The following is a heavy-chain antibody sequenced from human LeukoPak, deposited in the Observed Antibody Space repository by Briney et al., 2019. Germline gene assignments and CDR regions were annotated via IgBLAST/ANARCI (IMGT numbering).Heavy chain of an antibody. Sequence: QPGGSLRLSCAASGFTFSSYAMSWVRQAPGKGLEWVSAISGSGGSTYYADSVKGRFTISRDNSKNTLYLQMNSLRAEDTAVYYCATNLPQDYGDSWYFDLWGRGTLVTVSS. CDR1: GFTFSSYA. J-gene: IGHJ2*01. D-gene: IGHD4-17*01. V-gene: IGHV3-23*01. CDR2: ISGSGGST. CDR3: ATNLPQDYGDSWYFDL.